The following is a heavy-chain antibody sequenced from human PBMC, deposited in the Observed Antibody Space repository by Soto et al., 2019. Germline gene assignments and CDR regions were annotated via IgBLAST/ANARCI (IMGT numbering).Heavy chain of an antibody. CDR3: AHRRDSCYDSRPNFNY. Sequence: QITLKESGPTLVKPTQTLTLTCTFSGFSLSTSGVGVGWIRQPPGKALEWLVLIYWDDDKRNSPSLKSRLTFTKDVSKNQVLLTMTNMYPVDTATYYWAHRRDSCYDSRPNFNYCGQGTLITVSS. CDR1: GFSLSTSGVG. J-gene: IGHJ4*02. V-gene: IGHV2-5*02. CDR2: IYWDDDK. D-gene: IGHD5-12*01.